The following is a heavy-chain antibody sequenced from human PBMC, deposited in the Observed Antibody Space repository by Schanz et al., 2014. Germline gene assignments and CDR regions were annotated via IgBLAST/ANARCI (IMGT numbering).Heavy chain of an antibody. D-gene: IGHD3-16*01. J-gene: IGHJ4*02. CDR2: ISSSGSYI. CDR3: AKGLYYDNTGGGFDY. CDR1: GFTISSYS. V-gene: IGHV3-21*04. Sequence: VHLVESGGGLVKRGGSLRLSCAASGFTISSYSMNWVRQAPGKGLEWVSSISSSGSYIHYADSVKGRFTISRDNAKNTLYLQMNSLRAEDTAVYYCAKGLYYDNTGGGFDYWGQGTLVTVSS.